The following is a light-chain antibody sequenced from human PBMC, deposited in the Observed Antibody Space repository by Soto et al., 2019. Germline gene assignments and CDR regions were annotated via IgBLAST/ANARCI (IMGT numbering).Light chain of an antibody. V-gene: IGLV2-8*01. J-gene: IGLJ1*01. CDR1: SSDVGGYNY. CDR2: EVS. CDR3: STYAGSNTPYV. Sequence: QSALTQPPSASGSPGQSVTISCTGTSSDVGGYNYVSWYPQHPGKAPKLMIYEVSRRPSGVPARFSGSKSGNTASLTVSGLQAEEEADYYCSTYAGSNTPYVFGTETKLTVL.